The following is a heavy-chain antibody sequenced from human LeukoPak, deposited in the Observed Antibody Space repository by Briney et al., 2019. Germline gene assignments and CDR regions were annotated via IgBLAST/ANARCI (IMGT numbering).Heavy chain of an antibody. Sequence: PSETLSLTCTVSGVSITSYYWSWIRQPAGKGLEWIGRIHTSGSTNYNSSLKSRVTMSVDTSKNQFSLKLSSVTAADTAVYYCARVRYYDSSGSFYFDYWGQGTLVTVSS. D-gene: IGHD3-22*01. CDR2: IHTSGST. V-gene: IGHV4-4*07. J-gene: IGHJ4*02. CDR1: GVSITSYY. CDR3: ARVRYYDSSGSFYFDY.